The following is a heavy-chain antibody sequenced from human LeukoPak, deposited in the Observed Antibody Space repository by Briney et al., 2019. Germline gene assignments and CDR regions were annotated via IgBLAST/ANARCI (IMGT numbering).Heavy chain of an antibody. J-gene: IGHJ4*02. CDR1: GFPFSSYG. CDR3: ARDPGSSSGWGYFSDY. CDR2: IWYDGNKK. D-gene: IGHD6-19*01. V-gene: IGHV3-33*01. Sequence: PGGSLRLSCAPSGFPFSSYGMHWVRQAPGKGVEWVAVIWYDGNKKYYADSVKGRFTISRDNSKNTLYLQMNSLRADDTAVYYCARDPGSSSGWGYFSDYWGQGTLVTVSS.